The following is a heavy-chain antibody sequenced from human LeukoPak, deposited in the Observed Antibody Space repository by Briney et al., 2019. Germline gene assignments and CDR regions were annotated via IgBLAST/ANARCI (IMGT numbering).Heavy chain of an antibody. CDR2: MNPNSGNT. CDR1: GYTFTSYD. J-gene: IGHJ4*02. Sequence: ASVKVSCKASGYTFTSYDINWVRQATGQGLEWMGWMNPNSGNTGYAQKFQGRVTITRNTSISTAYMELSSLRSEDTAVYYCARGHYDFWSGYCTIFVYWGQGTLVTVSS. V-gene: IGHV1-8*03. CDR3: ARGHYDFWSGYCTIFVY. D-gene: IGHD3-3*01.